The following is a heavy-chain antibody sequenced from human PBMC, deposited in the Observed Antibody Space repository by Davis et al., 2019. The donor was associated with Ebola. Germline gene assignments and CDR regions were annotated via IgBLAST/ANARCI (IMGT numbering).Heavy chain of an antibody. CDR3: AKPLPDRGIMNYGMDV. CDR1: GFTFSSYA. J-gene: IGHJ6*02. D-gene: IGHD3-16*01. Sequence: GESLKISCAASGFTFSSYAMHWVRQASGKGLEWVGRIRSKANSYATAYAASVKGRFTISRDDSKNTAYLQMNSLRAEDTAVYYWAKPLPDRGIMNYGMDVWGRGTTVTVSS. CDR2: IRSKANSYAT. V-gene: IGHV3-73*01.